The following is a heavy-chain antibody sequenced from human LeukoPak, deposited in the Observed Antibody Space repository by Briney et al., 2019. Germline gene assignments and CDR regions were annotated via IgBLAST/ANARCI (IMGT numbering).Heavy chain of an antibody. D-gene: IGHD6-13*01. V-gene: IGHV3-74*01. J-gene: IGHJ4*02. Sequence: GGSLRLSCAASGFTFSSYWMHWVRQAPGKGLVWVSRINSDGSSTSYADSVKGRFTISRDNAKNTLYLQMNSLRAEDTAVYYCAKDQVKQQLVLGGIGFDYWGQGTLVTVSS. CDR3: AKDQVKQQLVLGGIGFDY. CDR2: INSDGSST. CDR1: GFTFSSYW.